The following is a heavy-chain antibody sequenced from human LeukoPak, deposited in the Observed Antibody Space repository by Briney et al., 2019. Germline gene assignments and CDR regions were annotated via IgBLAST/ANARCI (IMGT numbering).Heavy chain of an antibody. CDR3: AGVTVATGGY. J-gene: IGHJ4*02. CDR2: INHSGST. V-gene: IGHV4-34*01. CDR1: GGSFSGYY. Sequence: SETLSLTCAVYGGSFSGYYWSWIRQPPGKGLEWIGEINHSGSTNYNPSLKSRGTISVDTSKNQFSLKLSSVTAEDTAVYYCAGVTVATGGYWGQGTLVTVSS. D-gene: IGHD5-12*01.